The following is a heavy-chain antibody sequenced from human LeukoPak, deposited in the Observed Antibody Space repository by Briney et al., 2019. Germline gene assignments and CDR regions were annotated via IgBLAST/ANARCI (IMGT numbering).Heavy chain of an antibody. Sequence: SETLSLTCTVSGGSISSYYWSWIRQPAGKGLEWIGRIYTSGSTNYNPSLKSRVTMSVDTSKNQFSLKLSSVTAADTAVYYCAREEISSTSPGAFDIWGQGTMATVSS. V-gene: IGHV4-4*07. J-gene: IGHJ3*02. CDR3: AREEISSTSPGAFDI. CDR2: IYTSGST. CDR1: GGSISSYY. D-gene: IGHD2-2*01.